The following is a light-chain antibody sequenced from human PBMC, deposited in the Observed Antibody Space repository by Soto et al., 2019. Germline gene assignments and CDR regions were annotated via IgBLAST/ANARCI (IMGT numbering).Light chain of an antibody. Sequence: DIQMAQSPSTLSASVSDILTITCRASQTIFSWLAWYQQKPGTAPKLLIYKASTLEGGVPSRFSGSGSGTEFTLTISSLQPDDIATYYCQQYHSYSRTFGQGAKVDIK. CDR1: QTIFSW. V-gene: IGKV1-5*03. J-gene: IGKJ1*01. CDR2: KAS. CDR3: QQYHSYSRT.